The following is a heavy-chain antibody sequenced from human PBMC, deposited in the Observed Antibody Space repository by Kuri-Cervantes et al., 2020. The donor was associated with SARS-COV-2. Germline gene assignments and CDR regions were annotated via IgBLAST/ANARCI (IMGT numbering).Heavy chain of an antibody. D-gene: IGHD3-22*01. V-gene: IGHV1-2*04. Sequence: ASVKVSCKASGYTFTAYYMNWVRQAPGQGLEWMGWINPTSGGTNYAQKFQGWVTMTRDTSISTVYMELSRLRSDDTAVYYCARGPGLSDSRGYYYFYWGQGTLVTVSS. CDR3: ARGPGLSDSRGYYYFY. J-gene: IGHJ4*02. CDR2: INPTSGGT. CDR1: GYTFTAYY.